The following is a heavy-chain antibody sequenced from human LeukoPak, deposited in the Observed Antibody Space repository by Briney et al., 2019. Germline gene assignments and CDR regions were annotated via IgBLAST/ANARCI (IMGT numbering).Heavy chain of an antibody. CDR3: AKDQGVYYYDSSGYYHYDY. D-gene: IGHD3-22*01. CDR2: ISSSGSTI. Sequence: GGSLRLSCAASGFTFSDYYMSWIRQAPGKGLEWVSYISSSGSTIYYADSVKGRFTISRDNAKNSLYLQMNSLRAEDTAVYYCAKDQGVYYYDSSGYYHYDYWGQGTLVTVSS. J-gene: IGHJ4*02. CDR1: GFTFSDYY. V-gene: IGHV3-11*01.